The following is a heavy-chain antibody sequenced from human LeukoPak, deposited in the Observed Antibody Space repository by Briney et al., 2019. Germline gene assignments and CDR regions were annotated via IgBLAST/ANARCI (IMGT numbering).Heavy chain of an antibody. CDR2: INHSGST. J-gene: IGHJ1*01. V-gene: IGHV4-34*01. CDR3: ARGPVVGDLTHARYFQH. Sequence: KPSEILSPPFAVFGGAFSGYYWSWGRQPPGKGREWVGAINHSGSTNYNPSLKSRVTISVDMSKNQFSLKLSSETAADTAVYYCARGPVVGDLTHARYFQHWGQGTLVTVSS. CDR1: GGAFSGYY. D-gene: IGHD2-2*01.